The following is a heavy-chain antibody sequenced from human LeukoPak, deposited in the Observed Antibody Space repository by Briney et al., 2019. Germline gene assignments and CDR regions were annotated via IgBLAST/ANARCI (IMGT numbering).Heavy chain of an antibody. V-gene: IGHV4-39*01. J-gene: IGHJ4*02. CDR2: IYYSGST. D-gene: IGHD4-23*01. Sequence: SKTLSLTCTVSGGSISSSRDYWGWIRQPPGKGLEWIGSIYYSGSTYYNPSLKSRVTISVDTSKNQFSLKLSSVTAADTAVYYCARGTTVVAYYFDYWGQGTLVTVSS. CDR1: GGSISSSRDY. CDR3: ARGTTVVAYYFDY.